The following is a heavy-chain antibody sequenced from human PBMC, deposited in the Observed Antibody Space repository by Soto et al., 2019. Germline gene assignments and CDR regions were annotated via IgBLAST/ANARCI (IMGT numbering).Heavy chain of an antibody. CDR1: GFTFSSYA. CDR3: ARDGGSSTNWFDP. Sequence: GGSLRLSCAASGFTFSSYAMHWVRQAPGKGLEWVANIKQDGSEKYYVDSVKGRFTISRDNAKNSLYLQMNSLRAEDTAVYYCARDGGSSTNWFDPWGQGTLVTVSS. J-gene: IGHJ5*02. CDR2: IKQDGSEK. D-gene: IGHD2-2*01. V-gene: IGHV3-7*01.